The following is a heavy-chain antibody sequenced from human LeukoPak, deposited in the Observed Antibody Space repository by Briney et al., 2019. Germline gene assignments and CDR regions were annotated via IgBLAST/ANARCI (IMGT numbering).Heavy chain of an antibody. CDR1: GGSISSSSYY. Sequence: PSETLSLTCTVSGGSISSSSYYWGWIRQPPGKGLEWIGSIYYSGDTYYNPSLKSRVTISVDTSKNQFSLKLSSVTAADTAVYYCARQPDIAAAVPYYFDYWGQGTLVTVSS. J-gene: IGHJ4*02. CDR2: IYYSGDT. D-gene: IGHD6-13*01. CDR3: ARQPDIAAAVPYYFDY. V-gene: IGHV4-39*01.